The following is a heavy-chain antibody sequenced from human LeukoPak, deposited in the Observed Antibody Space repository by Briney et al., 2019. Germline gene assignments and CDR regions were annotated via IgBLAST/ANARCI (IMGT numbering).Heavy chain of an antibody. Sequence: GGSLRLSCAASGFTFSSYWMTWVRQAPGKGLEWVANIKQDGSETYYVDSVKGRFTISRDNAKNSLYLQLNSLRAEDTAVYYCARGRPPYGDYGGAEYWGQGTLVTVSS. CDR3: ARGRPPYGDYGGAEY. V-gene: IGHV3-7*01. CDR2: IKQDGSET. J-gene: IGHJ4*02. D-gene: IGHD4-17*01. CDR1: GFTFSSYW.